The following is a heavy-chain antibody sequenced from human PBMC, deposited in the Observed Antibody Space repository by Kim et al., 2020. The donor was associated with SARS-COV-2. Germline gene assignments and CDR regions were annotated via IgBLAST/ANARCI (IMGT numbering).Heavy chain of an antibody. CDR1: GGSFSGYY. CDR2: INHSGST. CDR3: ARVQNYYGSGSYLGP. J-gene: IGHJ5*02. Sequence: SETLSLTCAVYGGSFSGYYWSWIRQPPGKGLEWIGEINHSGSTNYNPSLKSRVTISVDTSKNQFSLKLSSVTAADTAVYYCARVQNYYGSGSYLGPWGQG. V-gene: IGHV4-34*01. D-gene: IGHD3-10*01.